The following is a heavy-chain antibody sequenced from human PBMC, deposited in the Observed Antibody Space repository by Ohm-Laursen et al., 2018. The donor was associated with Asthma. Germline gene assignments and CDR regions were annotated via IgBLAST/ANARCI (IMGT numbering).Heavy chain of an antibody. CDR1: GGTFSSYA. CDR3: ARDNSGSYPSGAFDI. D-gene: IGHD1-26*01. J-gene: IGHJ3*02. V-gene: IGHV1-69*13. Sequence: SVKVSCKVSGGTFSSYAISWVRQAPGQGLEWMGGIIPIFGTANYAQKFQGRVTITADESTSTAYMELSGLRSEDTAVYYCARDNSGSYPSGAFDIWGQGTMVTVSS. CDR2: IIPIFGTA.